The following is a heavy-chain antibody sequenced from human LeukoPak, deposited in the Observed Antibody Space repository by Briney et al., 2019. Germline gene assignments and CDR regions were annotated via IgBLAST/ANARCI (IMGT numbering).Heavy chain of an antibody. D-gene: IGHD3-10*01. CDR1: GGSFSGYY. CDR2: INHSGST. CDR3: ASKGKPRGLDY. Sequence: SETLSLTCAVYGGSFSGYYWSWIRQPPGKGLEWIGEINHSGSTNYNPSLKSRVTISVDTSKNQFSLKLSSVTAADTAVYYCASKGKPRGLDYWGQGTLVTVSS. J-gene: IGHJ4*02. V-gene: IGHV4-34*01.